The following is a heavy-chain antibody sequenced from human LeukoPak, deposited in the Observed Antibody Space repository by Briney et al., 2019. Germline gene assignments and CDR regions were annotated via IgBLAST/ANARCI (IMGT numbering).Heavy chain of an antibody. D-gene: IGHD5-12*01. CDR3: ARVRVATTYYFDY. CDR1: GFTFSSNC. Sequence: PGGSLRLSCAASGFTFSSNCMSWVRQAPGKGLEWVSVIYSGGSTFYADSVKGRFTISRDNSKNTLYLQMNSLRAEDTAVYYCARVRVATTYYFDYWGQGTLVTVSS. V-gene: IGHV3-66*02. CDR2: IYSGGST. J-gene: IGHJ4*02.